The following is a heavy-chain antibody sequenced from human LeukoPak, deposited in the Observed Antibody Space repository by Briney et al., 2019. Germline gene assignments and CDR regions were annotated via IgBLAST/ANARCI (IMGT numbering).Heavy chain of an antibody. D-gene: IGHD6-13*01. V-gene: IGHV3-21*01. CDR2: ISSSSSYI. CDR1: GFTFSSYS. Sequence: GGSLRLSCAASGFTFSSYSMNWVRQAPGKGLEWVSSISSSSSYIYCADSVKGRFTISRDNAKNSLYLQMNSLRAEDTAVYYCARVSSSWDLDYWGQGTLVTVSS. J-gene: IGHJ4*02. CDR3: ARVSSSWDLDY.